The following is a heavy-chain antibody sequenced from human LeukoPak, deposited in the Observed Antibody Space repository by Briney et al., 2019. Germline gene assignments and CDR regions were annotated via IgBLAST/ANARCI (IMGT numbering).Heavy chain of an antibody. D-gene: IGHD6-13*01. CDR2: ITRSGTYI. J-gene: IGHJ6*02. V-gene: IGHV3-21*01. CDR1: GFNFNYYS. Sequence: GGSLRLSCAASGFNFNYYSMHWVRQAPGKGLEWVSSITRSGTYIYYADSVKGRFTISRDNAANSLYLQMNSLRAEDTAVYYCXXXLPXSSSWLRGVGYYYGMDVWGQGTTVTVSS. CDR3: XXXLPXSSSWLRGVGYYYGMDV.